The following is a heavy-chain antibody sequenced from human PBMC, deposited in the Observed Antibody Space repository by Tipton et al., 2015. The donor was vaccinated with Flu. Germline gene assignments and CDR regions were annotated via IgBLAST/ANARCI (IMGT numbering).Heavy chain of an antibody. D-gene: IGHD6-13*01. Sequence: TLSLTCNVSGYSISSGYYWVWIRQPPGKGLEWNGNIYHSGNTNYNPSLKSRVTISVDTSKNQFSLNLSSVTAADTAVYYCARGTAQYSSSWYYWGQGTLVTVSS. CDR3: ARGTAQYSSSWYY. V-gene: IGHV4-38-2*02. CDR2: IYHSGNT. CDR1: GYSISSGYY. J-gene: IGHJ4*02.